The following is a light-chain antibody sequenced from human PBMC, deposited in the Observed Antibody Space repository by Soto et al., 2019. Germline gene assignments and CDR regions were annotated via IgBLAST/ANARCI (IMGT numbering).Light chain of an antibody. J-gene: IGLJ2*01. CDR2: DVN. CDR3: SSYTGSSTLVV. Sequence: QPVLTQPASVSGSPGQSITISCTGTSSDVGSYNYVSWYQQHPGQAPKLMIYDVNNRPSGVSNRFSGSKSGNTASLTISGLQAEDEADYYCSSYTGSSTLVVFGGGTKVTVL. V-gene: IGLV2-14*01. CDR1: SSDVGSYNY.